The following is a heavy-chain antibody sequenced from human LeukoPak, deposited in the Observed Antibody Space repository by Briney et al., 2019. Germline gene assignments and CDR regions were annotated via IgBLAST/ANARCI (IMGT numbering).Heavy chain of an antibody. D-gene: IGHD4-23*01. J-gene: IGHJ2*01. CDR1: GGSISSFY. CDR2: IYYRGNT. V-gene: IGHV4-59*01. CDR3: ARDLDYGGSSIWYFDL. Sequence: SETLSLTCSVSGGSISSFYWSWIRQPPGKGLEWIGYIYYRGNTQYNPSLKSRVTISVDTSKNQFSLRLTSVTAADTAVYYCARDLDYGGSSIWYFDLWGRGTLVTVSS.